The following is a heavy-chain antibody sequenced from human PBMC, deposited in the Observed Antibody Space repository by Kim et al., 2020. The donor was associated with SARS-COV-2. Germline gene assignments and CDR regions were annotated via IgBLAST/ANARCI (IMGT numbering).Heavy chain of an antibody. CDR2: IIPILGIT. Sequence: SVKVSCKASGGTFSSYTISWVRQAPGQGLEWMGRIIPILGITNYAQKFQGRVTITADKSTSTAYMELSSLRSEDTAGYYCARSPDGYCSGGSCSNWFDPWGQGTLVTVSS. V-gene: IGHV1-69*02. CDR1: GGTFSSYT. J-gene: IGHJ5*02. CDR3: ARSPDGYCSGGSCSNWFDP. D-gene: IGHD2-15*01.